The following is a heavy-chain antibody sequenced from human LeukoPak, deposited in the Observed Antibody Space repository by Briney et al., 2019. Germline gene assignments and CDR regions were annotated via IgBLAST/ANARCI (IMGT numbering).Heavy chain of an antibody. V-gene: IGHV3-30-3*01. Sequence: GGSLRLSCAASGFTFSSYAMHWVRQAPGKGLEWVAVISYDGSNKYYADSVKGRFTISRDNSKNALYLQMNSLRAEDTAVYYCARDFDYWGQGTLVTVSS. J-gene: IGHJ4*02. CDR3: ARDFDY. CDR1: GFTFSSYA. CDR2: ISYDGSNK.